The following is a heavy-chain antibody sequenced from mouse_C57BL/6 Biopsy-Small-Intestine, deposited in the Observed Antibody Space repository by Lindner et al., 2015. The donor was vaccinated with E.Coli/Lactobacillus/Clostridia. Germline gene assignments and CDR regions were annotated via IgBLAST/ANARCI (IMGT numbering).Heavy chain of an antibody. CDR3: ASGFDY. J-gene: IGHJ2*01. V-gene: IGHV1-82*01. CDR2: IYPGDGDT. Sequence: VQLQESGPELVKPGASVKISCKASGYAFSSSWMNWVKQRPGKGLEWIGRIYPGDGDTNYNGKFKGKATLTADKSSNTAYMQLSSLTSEDSAVYFCASGFDYWGQGTTLTVSS. CDR1: GYAFSSSW.